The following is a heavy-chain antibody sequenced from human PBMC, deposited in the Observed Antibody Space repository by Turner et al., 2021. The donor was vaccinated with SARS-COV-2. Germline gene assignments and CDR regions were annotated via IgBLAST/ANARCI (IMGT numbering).Heavy chain of an antibody. CDR3: ARQRLVVVPAAIINGMDV. D-gene: IGHD2-2*01. V-gene: IGHV4-39*01. J-gene: IGHJ6*02. Sequence: QLQLQESGPGLVKPSETLSLTCTVPGGSISSSSYYWGWIRQPPGKGLEWIGSISYSGSTYYNPSLKSRVTISVETSKNQFSLKLSSVTAADTAVYYCARQRLVVVPAAIINGMDVWGQGTTVTVSS. CDR1: GGSISSSSYY. CDR2: ISYSGST.